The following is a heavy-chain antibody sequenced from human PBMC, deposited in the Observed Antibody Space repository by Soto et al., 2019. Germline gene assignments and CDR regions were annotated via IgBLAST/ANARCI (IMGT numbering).Heavy chain of an antibody. CDR2: IYPGDSDT. J-gene: IGHJ4*02. D-gene: IGHD6-6*01. Sequence: EVQLLQSGAEVKKPGDSLKISCKGSGYRFLTYWIGWVRQMPGKGPEWMWIIYPGDSDTRYSPSFQGQVIISADKSVSTAYWQWSSLKASETAVYYCVRHSGIAAQSTDYWGQGTLVTVSS. V-gene: IGHV5-51*06. CDR1: GYRFLTYW. CDR3: VRHSGIAAQSTDY.